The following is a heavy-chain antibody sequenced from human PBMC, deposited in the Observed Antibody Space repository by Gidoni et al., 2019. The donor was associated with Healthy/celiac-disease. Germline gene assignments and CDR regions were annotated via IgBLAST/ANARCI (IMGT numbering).Heavy chain of an antibody. CDR2: IIPFLGIA. D-gene: IGHD4-17*01. CDR3: AREDYGDYLLDY. V-gene: IGHV1-69*08. Sequence: QVHLVQSGDERKKPGSSVKVSCKASGGTFRSYTISWVRQALGQGLEWMGRIIPFLGIANYAQKFQGRVTITADKSTSTAYMELSSLRSEDTAVYYCAREDYGDYLLDYWGQGTLVTVSS. J-gene: IGHJ4*02. CDR1: GGTFRSYT.